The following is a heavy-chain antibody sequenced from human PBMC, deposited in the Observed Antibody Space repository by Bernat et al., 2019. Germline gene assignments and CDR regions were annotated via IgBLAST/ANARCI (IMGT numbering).Heavy chain of an antibody. V-gene: IGHV1-18*01. Sequence: QVQLVQSGAEVKKPGASLKVSCKASGYTFVNYAITWVRQAPGQGLEWMGWSNVYNGNTKFAQKIQGRVTMTTDTSTSTAYMELSSLGSDDTAVYYCARDRVYCSGGTCYFLLDYWGQGTLVTVSS. D-gene: IGHD2-15*01. J-gene: IGHJ4*02. CDR1: GYTFVNYA. CDR2: SNVYNGNT. CDR3: ARDRVYCSGGTCYFLLDY.